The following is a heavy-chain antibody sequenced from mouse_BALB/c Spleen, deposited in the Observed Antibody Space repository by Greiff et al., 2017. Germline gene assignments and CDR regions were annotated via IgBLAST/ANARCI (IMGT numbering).Heavy chain of an antibody. CDR3: ARSRYGDYYFDY. D-gene: IGHD2-14*01. Sequence: QVQLKQSGPELVKPGASVKISCKASGYAFSSSWMNWVKQRPGQGLEWIGRIYPGDGDTNYNGKFKGKATLTADKSSSTAYMQLSSLTSVDSAVYFCARSRYGDYYFDYWGQGTTLTVSS. CDR2: IYPGDGDT. J-gene: IGHJ2*01. V-gene: IGHV1-82*01. CDR1: GYAFSSSW.